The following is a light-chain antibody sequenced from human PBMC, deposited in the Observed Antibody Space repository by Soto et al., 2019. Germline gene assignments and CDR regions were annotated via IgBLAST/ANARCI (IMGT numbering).Light chain of an antibody. V-gene: IGKV3-20*01. Sequence: EIVLTQSPGTLSLSPGEGATLSCRASQSVSSNHLAWYQQKPGQAPRLLMYGASSRATGIPDRFSGSGSGTDFTLTIGRLEPEDFAVYYCQQYGSSPLTFGGGTKVEIK. J-gene: IGKJ4*01. CDR2: GAS. CDR1: QSVSSNH. CDR3: QQYGSSPLT.